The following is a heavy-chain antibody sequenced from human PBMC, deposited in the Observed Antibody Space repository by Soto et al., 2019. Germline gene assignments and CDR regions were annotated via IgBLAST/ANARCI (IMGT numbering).Heavy chain of an antibody. Sequence: QVQLVESGGGVVQPGRSLRLSCVASGFSFSAYGMHWVRRAPGKGLEWVAVISNDGLNKYYADSVTGRFAISRVDSKNTLFLQMNSLRAEDTAIYYCARPRADYYYYYGMNVWGQGTSVTVSS. CDR2: ISNDGLNK. V-gene: IGHV3-30*03. CDR1: GFSFSAYG. J-gene: IGHJ6*02. CDR3: ARPRADYYYYYGMNV.